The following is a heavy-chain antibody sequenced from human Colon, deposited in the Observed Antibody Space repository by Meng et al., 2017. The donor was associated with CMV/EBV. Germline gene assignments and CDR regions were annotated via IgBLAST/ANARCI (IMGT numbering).Heavy chain of an antibody. CDR3: ARGTRYSGSLTLDS. CDR2: IIPVFGTP. Sequence: SVKVSCKTSGGSFSDYAISWVRQAPGQGLEWMGGIIPVFGTPNYAQSFQGRVAITTDEFMNTAYMELNSLTSEDTAVYYCARGTRYSGSLTLDSWGQGTQVTVSS. J-gene: IGHJ4*02. CDR1: GGSFSDYA. V-gene: IGHV1-69*05. D-gene: IGHD1-26*01.